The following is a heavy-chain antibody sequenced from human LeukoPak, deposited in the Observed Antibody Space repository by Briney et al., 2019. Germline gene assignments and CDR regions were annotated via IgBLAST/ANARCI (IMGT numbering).Heavy chain of an antibody. J-gene: IGHJ6*02. V-gene: IGHV3-53*01. CDR1: GFTVSSNS. Sequence: GGSLRLSCAASGFTVSSNSINWVRQAPGKGLEWVSLIYSDGSTYADSVKGRFTISRDNPKNTVHLQMNSLRAEDTAVYYCARVTTWSGSPMDVWGQGTTVTVSS. CDR3: ARVTTWSGSPMDV. D-gene: IGHD3-3*01. CDR2: IYSDGST.